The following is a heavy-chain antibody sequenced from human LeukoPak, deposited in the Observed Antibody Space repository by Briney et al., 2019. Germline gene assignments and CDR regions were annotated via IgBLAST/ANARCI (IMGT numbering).Heavy chain of an antibody. CDR3: ARVVVGAADLHMDV. D-gene: IGHD1-26*01. CDR1: GYTLTELS. V-gene: IGHV1-24*01. CDR2: FDPEDVET. Sequence: ASVKVSCKVSGYTLTELSIHWVRQAPGKGLEWMGGFDPEDVETIYAQKFQGRVTMTEDTSTDTAYMELRSLRSDDTAVYYCARVVVGAADLHMDVWGKGTTVTVSS. J-gene: IGHJ6*03.